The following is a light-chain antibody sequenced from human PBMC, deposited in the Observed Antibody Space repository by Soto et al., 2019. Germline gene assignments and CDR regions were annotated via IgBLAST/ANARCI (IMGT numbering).Light chain of an antibody. V-gene: IGKV3-11*01. Sequence: EIVLTQSPGTLSLSPGEGATLSCRASHTVNSYLAWYQQKPGQAPRLLIYDASNRATGIPARFSGSGSGTDFTLTISSLEPEDFAVYYCQQRSTWPLYTFGQGTKLEI. CDR2: DAS. CDR1: HTVNSY. J-gene: IGKJ2*01. CDR3: QQRSTWPLYT.